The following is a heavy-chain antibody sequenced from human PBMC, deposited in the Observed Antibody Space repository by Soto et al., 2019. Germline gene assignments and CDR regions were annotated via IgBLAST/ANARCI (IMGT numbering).Heavy chain of an antibody. CDR2: ISGDGNDK. CDR1: GFIFRNFG. CDR3: VQGASTAHQPLDS. J-gene: IGHJ4*02. Sequence: QVQLVESGGGVVQPGRSLRLSCAASGFIFRNFGMHWVRRATGKGLEWVATISGDGNDKYYPDSMKGRFTISRDKFNNTLYLQLNSLRPEDTAVYHCVQGASTAHQPLDSWGQGVLVTVSS. D-gene: IGHD1-26*01. V-gene: IGHV3-30*03.